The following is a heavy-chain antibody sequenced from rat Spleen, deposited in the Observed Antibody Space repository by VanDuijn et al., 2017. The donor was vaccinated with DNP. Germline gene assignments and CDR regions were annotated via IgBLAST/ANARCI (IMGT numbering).Heavy chain of an antibody. CDR3: AKPASYGGYWFAY. D-gene: IGHD1-11*01. V-gene: IGHV5-19*01. J-gene: IGHJ2*01. Sequence: EVGMVESGGGLVQPGRSLKLACAASGFSFSNYGMHWIRQAPTKGLEWVVSISPNADNTYYGESVKGRFTISRDNAKSTLYMQMDSLRSEDTATYYCAKPASYGGYWFAYWGQGVMVTVSS. CDR2: ISPNADNT. CDR1: GFSFSNYG.